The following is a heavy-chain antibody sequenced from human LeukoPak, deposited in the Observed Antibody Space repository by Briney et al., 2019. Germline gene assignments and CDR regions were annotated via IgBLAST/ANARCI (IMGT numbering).Heavy chain of an antibody. J-gene: IGHJ4*02. CDR3: ARDPILTGYYWPYYFDY. CDR2: TNPNSGDT. CDR1: VYTYTGYY. V-gene: IGHV1-2*02. Sequence: ASVKVSCKASVYTYTGYYIHWVRQAPGQGLEWMGWTNPNSGDTNYAQKFQGRVTMTRDTSITTAYMELSRLRSDDTALYYCARDPILTGYYWPYYFDYWGQGTLVTVSS. D-gene: IGHD3-9*01.